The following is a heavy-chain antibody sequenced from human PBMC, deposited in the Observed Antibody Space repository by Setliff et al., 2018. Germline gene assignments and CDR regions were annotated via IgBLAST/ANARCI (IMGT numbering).Heavy chain of an antibody. J-gene: IGHJ3*02. CDR1: GGTFRSYG. Sequence: GASVKVSCKASGGTFRSYGISWVRQAPGQGLEWMGGTIPMFGSANYAQKFQGRVTIITDEFTGTAYMELSSLRTEDTAVYFCARDRFYNSWSGTSITAPHDAFDIWGQGTMVTVSS. CDR3: ARDRFYNSWSGTSITAPHDAFDI. CDR2: TIPMFGSA. D-gene: IGHD3-3*01. V-gene: IGHV1-69*05.